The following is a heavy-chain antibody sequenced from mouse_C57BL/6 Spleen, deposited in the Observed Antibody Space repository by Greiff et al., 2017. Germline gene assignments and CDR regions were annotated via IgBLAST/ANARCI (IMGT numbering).Heavy chain of an antibody. J-gene: IGHJ4*01. Sequence: QVQLQQSGAELVKPGASVKISCKASGYAFSSYWMNWVKQRPGKGLEWIGQIYPGDGDTNSNGKFKGKAPLTADKSSRSAYMQLSSLTSVYSAVYFCARVDTKNYAMDDWGQGTSVTVSS. V-gene: IGHV1-80*01. CDR2: IYPGDGDT. D-gene: IGHD1-1*02. CDR3: ARVDTKNYAMDD. CDR1: GYAFSSYW.